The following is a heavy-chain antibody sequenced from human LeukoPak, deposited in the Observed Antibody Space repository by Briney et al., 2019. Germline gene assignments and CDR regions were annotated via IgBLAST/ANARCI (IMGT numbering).Heavy chain of an antibody. J-gene: IGHJ4*02. Sequence: ASVKVSCKASGYTFTSYDINWVRQATGQGREWMGWMNPNSGNTGYAQKFQGRVTIPRNTSISTAYIELSSPRSDDTAVYYCAIGGRRYYDSSNTLDTDYWGQGTLVTVSS. CDR1: GYTFTSYD. V-gene: IGHV1-8*01. CDR3: AIGGRRYYDSSNTLDTDY. D-gene: IGHD3-22*01. CDR2: MNPNSGNT.